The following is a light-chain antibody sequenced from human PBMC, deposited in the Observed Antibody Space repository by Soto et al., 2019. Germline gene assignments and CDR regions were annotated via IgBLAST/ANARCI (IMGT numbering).Light chain of an antibody. Sequence: VLTQSPGTLSLSPGERATLSCRASQNIATQFFTWYQQRPGQAPRVLIYGTSTRATGIPDRFSGSGSGTDFTLTISSLQPEDVATYFCQKYNGSPRTFGQGTNVEIK. V-gene: IGKV3-20*01. CDR2: GTS. CDR3: QKYNGSPRT. CDR1: QNIATQF. J-gene: IGKJ1*01.